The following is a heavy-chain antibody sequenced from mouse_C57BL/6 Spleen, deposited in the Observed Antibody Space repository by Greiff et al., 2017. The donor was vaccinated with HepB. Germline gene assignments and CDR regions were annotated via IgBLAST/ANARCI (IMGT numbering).Heavy chain of an antibody. J-gene: IGHJ3*01. CDR3: ARGDDYSAGFAY. D-gene: IGHD2-4*01. CDR1: GYAFSSYW. CDR2: IYPGDGDT. Sequence: QVQLQQPGAELVKPGASVKISCKASGYAFSSYWMNWVKQRPGKGLEWIGQIYPGDGDTNYNGKFKGKATLTADKSSSTAYMQLSSLTSEDSAVYFCARGDDYSAGFAYWGQGTLVTVSA. V-gene: IGHV1-80*01.